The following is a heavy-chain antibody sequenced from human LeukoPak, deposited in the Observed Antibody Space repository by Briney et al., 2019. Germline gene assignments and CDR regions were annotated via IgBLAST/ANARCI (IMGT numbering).Heavy chain of an antibody. J-gene: IGHJ5*02. CDR1: GGSISSGDYY. V-gene: IGHV4-30-4*08. D-gene: IGHD3-3*01. CDR3: ARGHGGYDFWSGYYIGWFDP. CDR2: IYYSGST. Sequence: SSETLSLTCTVSGGSISSGDYYWSWIRQPPGKGLEWIGYIYYSGSTYYNPSLKSRVTISVDTSKNRFSLKLSSVTAADTAVYYCARGHGGYDFWSGYYIGWFDPWGQGTLVTVSS.